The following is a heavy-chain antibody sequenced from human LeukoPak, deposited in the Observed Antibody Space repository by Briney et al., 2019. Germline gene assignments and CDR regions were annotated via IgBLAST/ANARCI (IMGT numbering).Heavy chain of an antibody. D-gene: IGHD4-11*01. CDR1: GYTFTSYD. CDR2: MNPNSGNT. J-gene: IGHJ6*02. Sequence: ASVKVSCKASGYTFTSYDINWVRQATGQGLQWMGWMNPNSGNTGYAQKFQGRVTMTRNTSISTAYMELSSLRSEDTAVYYCASKGGYSNYYYYYGMDVWGQGTTVTVSS. CDR3: ASKGGYSNYYYYYGMDV. V-gene: IGHV1-8*01.